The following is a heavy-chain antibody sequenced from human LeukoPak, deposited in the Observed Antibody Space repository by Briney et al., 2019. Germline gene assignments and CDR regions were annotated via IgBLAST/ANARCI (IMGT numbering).Heavy chain of an antibody. Sequence: GGSLRLSCAASGFTFSSYSMNWVRQAPGKGLEWVSHITASGTAMFYADSVKGRFTISRDNAKNSLYLQMNSLRAEDTAVYYCARDPYRFAFDIWGQGTVVLVSS. J-gene: IGHJ3*02. D-gene: IGHD1-26*01. CDR1: GFTFSSYS. CDR2: ITASGTAM. CDR3: ARDPYRFAFDI. V-gene: IGHV3-48*01.